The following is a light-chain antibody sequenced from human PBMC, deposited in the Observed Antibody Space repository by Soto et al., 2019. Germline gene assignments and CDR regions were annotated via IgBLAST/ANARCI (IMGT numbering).Light chain of an antibody. J-gene: IGKJ3*01. CDR1: QGISSF. CDR3: QQLNGYPFT. Sequence: DIQLTQSPSFLSASVGDRVTITCRASQGISSFLAWYQQKPGKAPKLLIYAASTLQSGVPSRFSGSRSGTEFTLTISSMQPEDFATYYCQQLNGYPFTFGPGTKVDI. CDR2: AAS. V-gene: IGKV1-9*01.